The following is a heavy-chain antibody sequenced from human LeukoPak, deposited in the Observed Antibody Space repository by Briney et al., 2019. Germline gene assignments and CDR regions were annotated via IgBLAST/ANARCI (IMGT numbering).Heavy chain of an antibody. V-gene: IGHV3-21*01. Sequence: GGSLRLSCAASGFTFSSYSMDWVRQAPGKGLEWVSSISSSSSYIYYADSVKGRFTISRDNAKNSLYLQMNSLRAEDTAVYYCARDLTTVTTGDDYWGQGTLVTVFS. D-gene: IGHD4-17*01. CDR2: ISSSSSYI. CDR3: ARDLTTVTTGDDY. CDR1: GFTFSSYS. J-gene: IGHJ4*02.